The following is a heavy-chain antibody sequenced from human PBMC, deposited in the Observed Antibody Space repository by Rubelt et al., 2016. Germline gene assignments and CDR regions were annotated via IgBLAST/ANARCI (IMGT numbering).Heavy chain of an antibody. CDR1: GGSISSYY. CDR2: IYYTGST. CDR3: ATYGRRDYSYYHGMDV. V-gene: IGHV4-59*12. J-gene: IGHJ6*02. D-gene: IGHD4-17*01. Sequence: QVQLQESGPGLVKPSETLSLTCTVSGGSISSYYWSWIRQPPGKGLEWIGYIYYTGSTNYNPSLKSRVTISLDKIKNQFSLKLTSVTAADTAVYYCATYGRRDYSYYHGMDVWGQGTTVTVSS.